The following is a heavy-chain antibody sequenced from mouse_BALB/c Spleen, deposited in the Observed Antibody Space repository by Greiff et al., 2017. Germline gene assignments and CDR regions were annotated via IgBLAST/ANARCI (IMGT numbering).Heavy chain of an antibody. J-gene: IGHJ4*01. D-gene: IGHD3-2*01. CDR2: INPYNGGT. V-gene: IGHV1-18*01. Sequence: EVKLVESGPELVKPGASMKISCKASGYSFTGYTMNWVKQSHGKNLEWIGLINPYNGGTSYNQKFKGKATLTVDKSSSTAYMELLSLTSEDSAVYYCARGEETARAYYAMDYWGQGTSVTVSS. CDR1: GYSFTGYT. CDR3: ARGEETARAYYAMDY.